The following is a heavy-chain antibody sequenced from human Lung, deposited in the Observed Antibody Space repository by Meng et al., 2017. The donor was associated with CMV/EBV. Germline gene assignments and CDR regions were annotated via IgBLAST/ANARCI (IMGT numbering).Heavy chain of an antibody. CDR1: GFTFNSQA. Sequence: SXKISXAASGFTFNSQAMHWVRQAPGKGLDWLTVVPYDGSVKYYADALRGRFTISRDNSKNTLYLQMNSLRAEDTAVYYCAKAVEFLWFGEGKNCFDYWGPGXLVTVSS. J-gene: IGHJ4*02. CDR3: AKAVEFLWFGEGKNCFDY. CDR2: VPYDGSVK. V-gene: IGHV3-30*01. D-gene: IGHD3-10*01.